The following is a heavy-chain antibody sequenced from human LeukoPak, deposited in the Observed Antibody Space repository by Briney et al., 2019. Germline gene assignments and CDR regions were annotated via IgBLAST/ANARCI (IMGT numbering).Heavy chain of an antibody. CDR1: GYTFTNYY. V-gene: IGHV1-2*04. Sequence: ASVKVSCKASGYTFTNYYLHWVRQSPGQGPEWMGRINPNSGGTNCAQKFQGWVTMTRDTSISTAYMELGRRRSDDTAVYFCARGAYYQDRSDFPLHYWGQGTLVTVSS. J-gene: IGHJ4*02. CDR3: ARGAYYQDRSDFPLHY. CDR2: INPNSGGT. D-gene: IGHD3-22*01.